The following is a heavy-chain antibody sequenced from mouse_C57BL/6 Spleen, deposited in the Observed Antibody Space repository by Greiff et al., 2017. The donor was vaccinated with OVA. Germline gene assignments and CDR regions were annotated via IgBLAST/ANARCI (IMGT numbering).Heavy chain of an antibody. V-gene: IGHV5-4*03. CDR2: ISDGGSYT. D-gene: IGHD3-1*01. CDR1: GFTFSSYA. J-gene: IGHJ3*01. CDR3: ARVGGGSGSWFAY. Sequence: EVKLVESGGGLVKPGGSLKLSCAASGFTFSSYAMSWVRQTPEKRLEWVATISDGGSYTYYPDNVKGRFTISRDNAKNNLYLQMSHLKSEDTAMYYGARVGGGSGSWFAYWGQGTLVTVSA.